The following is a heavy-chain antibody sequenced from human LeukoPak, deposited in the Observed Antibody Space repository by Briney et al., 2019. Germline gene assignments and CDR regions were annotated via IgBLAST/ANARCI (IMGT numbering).Heavy chain of an antibody. D-gene: IGHD3-10*01. Sequence: ASVKVSCKSSGYTFTGNYMHWVRQAPGQGLEWMGWINPNSGDTKYAQNFQGRVTMTRDTSITTTYMELSRLRSDDTAVYYCARALLWFGELVRWGQGTLVTVSS. J-gene: IGHJ4*02. CDR3: ARALLWFGELVR. CDR1: GYTFTGNY. CDR2: INPNSGDT. V-gene: IGHV1-2*02.